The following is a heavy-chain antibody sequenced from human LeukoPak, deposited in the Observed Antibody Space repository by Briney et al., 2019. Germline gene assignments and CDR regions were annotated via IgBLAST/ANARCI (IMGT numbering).Heavy chain of an antibody. V-gene: IGHV4-34*01. Sequence: SETLSLTCAVYGWSFNDHYWNWVRQPPGKGLEWIGEINARGDTNFNPSLKSRVTISVDSSKNQFSLTLRSMIAADTAVYYCARGQVPAARGYNWFDPWGQGTLVTVSS. CDR3: ARGQVPAARGYNWFDP. D-gene: IGHD2-2*01. CDR2: INARGDT. CDR1: GWSFNDHY. J-gene: IGHJ5*02.